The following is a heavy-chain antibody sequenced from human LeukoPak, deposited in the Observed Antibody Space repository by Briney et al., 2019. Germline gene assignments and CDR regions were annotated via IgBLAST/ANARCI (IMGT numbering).Heavy chain of an antibody. Sequence: SETLSLTCAVYGGSFSGYYWSWIRQPPGKGLEWIGEINHSGSTNYNPSLKSRVTISVDTSKNQFSLKLSSVTAADTAVYYCARHRTIYYDSSGYWVWGQGTLVTVSS. CDR1: GGSFSGYY. D-gene: IGHD3-22*01. J-gene: IGHJ4*02. CDR2: INHSGST. V-gene: IGHV4-34*01. CDR3: ARHRTIYYDSSGYWV.